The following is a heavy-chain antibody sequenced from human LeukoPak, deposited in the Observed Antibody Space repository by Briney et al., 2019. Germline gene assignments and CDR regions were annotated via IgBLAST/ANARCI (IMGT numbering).Heavy chain of an antibody. CDR3: ARETQGSGLRAPDY. J-gene: IGHJ4*02. CDR1: GFSFRTYF. D-gene: IGHD3-16*01. CDR2: ISSDGRGT. V-gene: IGHV3-74*01. Sequence: GGSLRLSCAVSGFSFRTYFFHWVRQVPGKGLVWVSRISSDGRGTFYADSVRGRFTISRDNDKNTVSLQMSSLRVEDTAVYYCARETQGSGLRAPDYWGRGALVTVSS.